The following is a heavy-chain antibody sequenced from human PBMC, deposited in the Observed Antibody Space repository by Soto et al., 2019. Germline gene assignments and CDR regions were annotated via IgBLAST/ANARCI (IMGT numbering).Heavy chain of an antibody. CDR1: GFTFSSYG. CDR3: AKSGGRRSKGLDV. Sequence: GGSLRLSCAASGFTFSSYGMHWVRQAPGKGLEWVSVISYAGSNKYYVDSVKGRFTISRDNSKNTLYLRMNSLRAEDAAVYCCAKSGGRRSKGLDVWGQGTLVTVSS. V-gene: IGHV3-30*18. CDR2: ISYAGSNK. D-gene: IGHD3-16*01. J-gene: IGHJ4*02.